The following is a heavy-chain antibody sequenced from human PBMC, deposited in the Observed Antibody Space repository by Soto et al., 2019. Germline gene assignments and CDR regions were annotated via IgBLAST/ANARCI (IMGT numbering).Heavy chain of an antibody. CDR2: INPTGAST. J-gene: IGHJ3*02. CDR3: ASDYSAYERHHRFDN. Sequence: QEQLVQSGAEVKKPGASVTISCKASGDTFSRHYIHWVRQAPGQGLEWMGVINPTGASTSYAQKFQGRVTVTRDTSTSTISMELRSLRSEDTAVYFCASDYSAYERHHRFDNWGQGTMVTVSS. V-gene: IGHV1-46*03. D-gene: IGHD6-25*01. CDR1: GDTFSRHY.